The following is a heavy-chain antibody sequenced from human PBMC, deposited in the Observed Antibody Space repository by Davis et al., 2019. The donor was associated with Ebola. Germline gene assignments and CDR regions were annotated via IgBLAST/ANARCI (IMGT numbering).Heavy chain of an antibody. V-gene: IGHV3-30*02. D-gene: IGHD1-26*01. CDR2: IWYDGSNK. CDR1: GFTFSSYG. CDR3: AKDLGGEQLVPDC. J-gene: IGHJ4*02. Sequence: GESLKISCAASGFTFSSYGMHWVRQAPGKGLEWVAVIWYDGSNKYYADSVKGRFTISRDNSKNTLYLQMNSLRPEDTAVYYCAKDLGGEQLVPDCWGQGSLVTVSS.